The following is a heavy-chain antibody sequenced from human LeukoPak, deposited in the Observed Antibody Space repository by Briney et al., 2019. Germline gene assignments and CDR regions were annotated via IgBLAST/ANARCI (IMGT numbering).Heavy chain of an antibody. CDR1: GYTITGQY. J-gene: IGHJ6*02. Sequence: ASVKVSCKASGYTITGQYLYWARQTPGQGLEWMGWINPKTGDTDSAQNFQGRVTMTRDTSITTVYMELSSLTSDDTAVYYCARGYYGMDVWGQGPTVTVSS. CDR2: INPKTGDT. CDR3: ARGYYGMDV. V-gene: IGHV1-2*02.